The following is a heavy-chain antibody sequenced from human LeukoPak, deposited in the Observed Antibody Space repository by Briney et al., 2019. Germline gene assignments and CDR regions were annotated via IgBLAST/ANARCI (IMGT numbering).Heavy chain of an antibody. D-gene: IGHD3-3*01. CDR1: GGSISSYY. J-gene: IGHJ6*02. V-gene: IGHV4-59*01. Sequence: PSETLPLTCTASGGSISSYYWSWIRQPPGKGLEWIGYIYYSGSTNYNPSLRSRVTISVDTSKNQFSLKLSSVTAADTAVYYCARFRIFPYYYYYGMDVWGQGTTVTVSS. CDR2: IYYSGST. CDR3: ARFRIFPYYYYYGMDV.